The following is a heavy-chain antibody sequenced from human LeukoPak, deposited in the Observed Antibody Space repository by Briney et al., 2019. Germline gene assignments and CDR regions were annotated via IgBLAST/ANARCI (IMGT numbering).Heavy chain of an antibody. J-gene: IGHJ6*03. Sequence: SETLSLTCTVSGGSISSYYWSWIRQPPGKGLEWIGYIYYSGSTNYNPSLKSRVTISVDTSKNQFSLKLSSVTAADTAVYYCARDDLVAYQLPLYYYYYMDVWGKGTTVTVSS. CDR1: GGSISSYY. CDR3: ARDDLVAYQLPLYYYYYMDV. V-gene: IGHV4-59*01. CDR2: IYYSGST. D-gene: IGHD2-2*01.